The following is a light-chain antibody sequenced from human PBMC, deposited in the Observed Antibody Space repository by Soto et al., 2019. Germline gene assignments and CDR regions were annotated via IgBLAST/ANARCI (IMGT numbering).Light chain of an antibody. J-gene: IGKJ5*01. CDR2: DAS. V-gene: IGKV3-20*01. CDR3: QQSDT. CDR1: QSVSSSY. Sequence: EIVLTQSPGTLSLSPGERATLSCRASQSVSSSYLAWYQQKPGQAPRLLIYDASSRATGIPDRFSGSGSGTDFTLTISRLEPEDFAVYYCQQSDTFGQGTRLEN.